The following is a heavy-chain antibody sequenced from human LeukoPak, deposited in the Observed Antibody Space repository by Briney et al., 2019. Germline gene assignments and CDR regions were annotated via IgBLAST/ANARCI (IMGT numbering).Heavy chain of an antibody. CDR2: TYYRSTWYN. J-gene: IGHJ5*02. CDR1: GDSVSSNSVT. CDR3: ARRLTQYDCFDP. V-gene: IGHV6-1*01. Sequence: SQTLSLTCAISGDSVSSNSVTWNWIRQSPSRGLEWLGRTYYRSTWYNDYAVSARGRITVNPDTSKNQFSLHLNSVTPEDTAVYYCARRLTQYDCFDPWGQGILVTVSS. D-gene: IGHD2-2*01.